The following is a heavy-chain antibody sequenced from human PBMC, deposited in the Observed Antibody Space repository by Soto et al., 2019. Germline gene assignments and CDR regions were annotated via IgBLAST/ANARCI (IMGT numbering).Heavy chain of an antibody. CDR1: GFTFSTYA. D-gene: IGHD3-10*01. CDR2: IGGSGGST. CDR3: AKKASGDIWSYFDN. V-gene: IGHV3-23*01. Sequence: GGSLRLSCAVSGFTFSTYAMSWVRQAPGKGLEWVSGIGGSGGSTYYADSVKGRFTISRDNSKNTLYLQMNSLRAEDTAVYYCAKKASGDIWSYFDNWGQGALVTVS. J-gene: IGHJ4*02.